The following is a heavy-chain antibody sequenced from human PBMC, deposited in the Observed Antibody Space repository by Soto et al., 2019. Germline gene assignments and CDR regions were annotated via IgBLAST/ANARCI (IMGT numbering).Heavy chain of an antibody. J-gene: IGHJ3*02. Sequence: GASVKVSCKASGYTFTSYYMHWVRQAPGQGLEWMGIINPSGGSTSYAQKFQGRVTMTRDTSTSTVHMELSSLRSEDTAVYYCARDYGPYSSSGPDRGPDAFEIWGQGKMVTVSS. V-gene: IGHV1-46*01. CDR1: GYTFTSYY. D-gene: IGHD6-6*01. CDR2: INPSGGST. CDR3: ARDYGPYSSSGPDRGPDAFEI.